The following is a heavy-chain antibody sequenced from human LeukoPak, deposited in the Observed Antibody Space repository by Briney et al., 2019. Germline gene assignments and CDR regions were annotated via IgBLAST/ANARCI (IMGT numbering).Heavy chain of an antibody. V-gene: IGHV3-23*01. J-gene: IGHJ6*03. CDR3: ANGLAASGNFLLRDYYYFIDV. CDR1: GFTFNNYA. CDR2: INGNGAAT. Sequence: GGSLRLSCAATGFTFNNYAMHWVRQAPGKGLEWVSTINGNGAATYYADSFKGRFLISRDDSKSTVYLRMNKLRVEDSGLYYCANGLAASGNFLLRDYYYFIDVWGKGTTVIVS. D-gene: IGHD1-26*01.